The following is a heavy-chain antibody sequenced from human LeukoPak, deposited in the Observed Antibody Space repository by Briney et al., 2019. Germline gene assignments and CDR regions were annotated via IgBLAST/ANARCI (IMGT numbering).Heavy chain of an antibody. CDR1: GYTFTSYG. V-gene: IGHV1-18*01. CDR3: VLGDILTGYWAEYFAY. D-gene: IGHD3-9*01. J-gene: IGHJ4*02. CDR2: ISAYNGNT. Sequence: GASVKVSCKASGYTFTSYGISWVRQAPGQGLEWMGWISAYNGNTNYAQKLQGRVTMTTDTPTRTAYMELKSLRSDDTAVYYCVLGDILTGYWAEYFAYWGQGTLVTVSS.